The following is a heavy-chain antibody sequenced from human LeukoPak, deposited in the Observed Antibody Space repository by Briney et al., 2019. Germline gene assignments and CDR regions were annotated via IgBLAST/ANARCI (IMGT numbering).Heavy chain of an antibody. CDR2: IYYSGSI. CDR1: GGSISSGGYY. J-gene: IGHJ4*02. CDR3: AREVYDSSGYYSDY. Sequence: SETLSLTCTVSGGSISSGGYYWSWIRQHPGKGLEWIGYIYYSGSIYYNPSLKGRVTISVDTSKNQFSLKLSSVTAADTAVYYCAREVYDSSGYYSDYWGQGTLVTVSS. V-gene: IGHV4-31*03. D-gene: IGHD3-22*01.